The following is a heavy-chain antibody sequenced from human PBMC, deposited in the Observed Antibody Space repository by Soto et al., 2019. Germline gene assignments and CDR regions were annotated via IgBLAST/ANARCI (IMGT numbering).Heavy chain of an antibody. CDR2: TYYSGST. Sequence: PSETLSLTCTVSGGSISSPYYYWGWIRQSPGKGLEWIGSTYYSGSTYYNPSLKSRATISVDTSENQFSLKLKSVTAADTAVYYCADGLHCGGDCPISEYFHHWGQGTLVTVSS. J-gene: IGHJ1*01. V-gene: IGHV4-39*01. CDR1: GGSISSPYYY. CDR3: ADGLHCGGDCPISEYFHH. D-gene: IGHD2-21*02.